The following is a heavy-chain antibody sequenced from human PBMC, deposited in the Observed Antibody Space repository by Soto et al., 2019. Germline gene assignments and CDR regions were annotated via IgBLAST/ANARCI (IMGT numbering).Heavy chain of an antibody. D-gene: IGHD6-6*01. CDR3: ARDYSSSTLGAFDI. V-gene: IGHV1-69*06. CDR2: IIPIFGTA. Sequence: GASVKVSCKASGGTFSSYAISWVRQAPGQGLEWMGGIIPIFGTANYAQKFQGRVTITADKSTSTAYMEPSSLRSEDTAVYYCARDYSSSTLGAFDIWGQGTMVTVS. J-gene: IGHJ3*02. CDR1: GGTFSSYA.